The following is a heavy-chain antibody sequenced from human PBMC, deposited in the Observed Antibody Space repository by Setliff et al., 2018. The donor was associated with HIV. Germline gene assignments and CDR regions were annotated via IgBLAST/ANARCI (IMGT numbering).Heavy chain of an antibody. J-gene: IGHJ6*03. CDR1: GYTFTSYG. Sequence: ASVKVSCKASGYTFTSYGISWVRQAPGQGLEWMGWISAYNGNTNYAQKLQGRVTMTTDTSTSTVYMELTSLTSDDTAVYFCARDLTEVTSTSRRYYYYMAVWGKGTTVTVSS. CDR2: ISAYNGNT. V-gene: IGHV1-18*01. D-gene: IGHD4-17*01. CDR3: ARDLTEVTSTSRRYYYYMAV.